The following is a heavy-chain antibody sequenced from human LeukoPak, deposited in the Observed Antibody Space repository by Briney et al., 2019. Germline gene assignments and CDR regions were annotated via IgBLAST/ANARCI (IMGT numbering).Heavy chain of an antibody. Sequence: GGSLRLSCVASGFPFKGYWMTWVRQSPGKGLDWVANIKPDGRETNYLASVKGCFTISRDNARDSLCLEMNNLRVDDTAVYYCARDGGELWPLDEWGQGILVTVSS. CDR2: IKPDGRET. J-gene: IGHJ4*02. CDR1: GFPFKGYW. CDR3: ARDGGELWPLDE. V-gene: IGHV3-7*01. D-gene: IGHD3-10*01.